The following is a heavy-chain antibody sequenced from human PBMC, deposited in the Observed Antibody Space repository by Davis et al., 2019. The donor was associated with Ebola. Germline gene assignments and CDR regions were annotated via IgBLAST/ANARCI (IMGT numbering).Heavy chain of an antibody. D-gene: IGHD4-11*01. CDR2: IRSKPKGYAT. V-gene: IGHV3-73*01. Sequence: GESLKTPRAAPGFSLSDSTIHRVRQASGKGLERVGRIRSKPKGYATAYAASVKGRFTISRDDSENMSYLQMNSLKIEDTDVYYCTRLGDYSDYGGHYWGQGTLVTVSS. J-gene: IGHJ4*02. CDR3: TRLGDYSDYGGHY. CDR1: GFSLSDST.